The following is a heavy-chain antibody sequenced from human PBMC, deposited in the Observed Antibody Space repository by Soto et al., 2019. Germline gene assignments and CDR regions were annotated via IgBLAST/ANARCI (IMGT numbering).Heavy chain of an antibody. V-gene: IGHV1-69*05. CDR2: IIPIFGTA. J-gene: IGHJ4*02. D-gene: IGHD2-2*01. CDR1: GGTFSSYA. CDR3: ARVGGDCISTSCSFDY. Sequence: QVQLVQSGAEVKKPGSSVKVSCKASGGTFSSYAISWVRQAPGQGLEWMGGIIPIFGTANYAQKFQGRVTITPDEDTSXAYMELSRLRSEDTAVYYCARVGGDCISTSCSFDYWGQGTLVTVSS.